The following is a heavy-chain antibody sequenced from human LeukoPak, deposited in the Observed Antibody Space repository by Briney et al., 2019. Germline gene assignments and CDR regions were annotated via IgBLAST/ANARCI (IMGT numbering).Heavy chain of an antibody. J-gene: IGHJ3*02. CDR2: IYYSGST. CDR3: ARGSMIVTDDDAFDI. Sequence: PSETLSLTCTVSGGSISSGDYHWSWIRQPPGKGLEWIGYIYYSGSTYYNPSLKSRVTISVDTSKNQFSLKLSSVTAADTAVYYCARGSMIVTDDDAFDIWGQGTMVTVSS. V-gene: IGHV4-30-4*08. D-gene: IGHD3-22*01. CDR1: GGSISSGDYH.